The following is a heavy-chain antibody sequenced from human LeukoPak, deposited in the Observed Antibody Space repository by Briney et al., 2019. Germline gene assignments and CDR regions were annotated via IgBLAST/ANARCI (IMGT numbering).Heavy chain of an antibody. CDR3: SRSGSSSSSGGDY. J-gene: IGHJ4*02. V-gene: IGHV1-46*01. CDR2: INPSSSST. D-gene: IGHD6-6*01. CDR1: GYTFTSYY. Sequence: ASVTVSCTASGYTFTSYYMHWVRQAPGQGLEWMGVINPSSSSTSDAQKCQGRGTITSATDTTTDYMELSSHRSWATATYHCSRSGSSSSSGGDYWGQGTLVTVSS.